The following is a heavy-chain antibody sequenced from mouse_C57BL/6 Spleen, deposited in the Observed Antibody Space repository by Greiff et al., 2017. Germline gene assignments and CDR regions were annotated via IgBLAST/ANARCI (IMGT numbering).Heavy chain of an antibody. CDR3: ARKTAQALYFDY. V-gene: IGHV1-52*01. J-gene: IGHJ2*01. CDR2: IDPSDSET. Sequence: QVQLQQPGAELVRPGSSVKLSCKASGYTFTSYWMHWVKQRPIQGLEWIGNIDPSDSETHYNQKFKDKATLTVDKSSSTAYMQLSSLTSEDSAVYYCARKTAQALYFDYGGQGTTHTVSS. CDR1: GYTFTSYW. D-gene: IGHD3-2*02.